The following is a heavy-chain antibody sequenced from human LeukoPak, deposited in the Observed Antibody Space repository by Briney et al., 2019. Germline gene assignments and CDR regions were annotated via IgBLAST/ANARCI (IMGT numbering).Heavy chain of an antibody. CDR3: ARGARITMVRGVIYY. J-gene: IGHJ4*02. CDR2: INTDNGNT. D-gene: IGHD3-10*01. Sequence: ASVKVSCKASGYTFTSYGISWVRQAPGQGLEWMGWINTDNGNTNYVQKLQGRVTMTTDTSTSTAYMELRSLKSDDTAVYYCARGARITMVRGVIYYWGQGTLVTVSS. V-gene: IGHV1-18*01. CDR1: GYTFTSYG.